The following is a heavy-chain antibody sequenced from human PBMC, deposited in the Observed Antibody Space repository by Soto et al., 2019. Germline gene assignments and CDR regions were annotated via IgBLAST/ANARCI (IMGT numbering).Heavy chain of an antibody. CDR1: GGSISSGGYY. J-gene: IGHJ4*02. D-gene: IGHD6-13*01. Sequence: QVQLQESGPGLVKPSQTLSLTCTVSGGSISSGGYYWSWIRQHPGKGLEWIGYIYYSGSTYYNPSLRRRVTLSVDTSKNQFSLKLSSVTAADTAVYYCARGGWGAAAGVDYWGQGTLVTVSS. V-gene: IGHV4-31*03. CDR3: ARGGWGAAAGVDY. CDR2: IYYSGST.